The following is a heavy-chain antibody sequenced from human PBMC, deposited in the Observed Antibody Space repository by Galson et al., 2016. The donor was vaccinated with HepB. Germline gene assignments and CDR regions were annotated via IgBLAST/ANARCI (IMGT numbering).Heavy chain of an antibody. CDR1: GFTFSSYG. CDR2: ISYDGSYK. D-gene: IGHD5-18*01. Sequence: SLRLSCAASGFTFSSYGMHWVRQAPGKGLEWVAVISYDGSYKYYADSVKGRSTISRDNSKNTLYLQMNSLRAEDTGVYYCAKDPKVRRVTPGFWFDPWGQGTLVTVSS. J-gene: IGHJ5*02. V-gene: IGHV3-30*18. CDR3: AKDPKVRRVTPGFWFDP.